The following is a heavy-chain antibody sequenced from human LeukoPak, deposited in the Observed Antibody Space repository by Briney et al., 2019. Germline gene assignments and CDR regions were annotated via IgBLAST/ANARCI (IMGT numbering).Heavy chain of an antibody. V-gene: IGHV4-4*02. CDR2: VYHSGST. CDR3: ARGGDYGDYAIGY. CDR1: GGSISSSKW. Sequence: PSETLSLTCAVSGGSISSSKWWSWVRQPPGKGLEWIGEVYHSGSTNYNPSLKSRVTISLDKSKNQFSLKLSSVTAADTAVYSCARGGDYGDYAIGYWGQGTLVTVSS. J-gene: IGHJ4*02. D-gene: IGHD4-17*01.